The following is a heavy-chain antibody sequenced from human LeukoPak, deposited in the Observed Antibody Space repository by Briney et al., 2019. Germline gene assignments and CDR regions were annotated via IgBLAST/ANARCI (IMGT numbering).Heavy chain of an antibody. CDR2: ISPIFGTA. Sequence: SVKLSCAASGFTFSSYAMSWVRQAPGQGLEWMGGISPIFGTANYAHKFQGRVTITADESTSTPYMELNSLRSEDTAVYYCARDLGDYDILTGYYSPNCFDLWGQGTLATVSS. CDR3: ARDLGDYDILTGYYSPNCFDL. V-gene: IGHV1-69*01. J-gene: IGHJ5*02. D-gene: IGHD3-9*01. CDR1: GFTFSSYA.